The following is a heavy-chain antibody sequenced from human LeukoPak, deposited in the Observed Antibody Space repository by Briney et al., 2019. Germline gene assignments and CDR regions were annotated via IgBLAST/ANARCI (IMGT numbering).Heavy chain of an antibody. CDR1: GFTFSSYA. Sequence: GGSLRLSCAASGFTFSSYAMSWVRQAPGKGLEWVSVISGSGVGTYYADSVKGRFTISRDNSKNTLYLQMNSLRAEDAAVYYCAKEIYGDSTGGRFQHWGQGTLVTVSS. CDR2: ISGSGVGT. D-gene: IGHD4-17*01. V-gene: IGHV3-23*01. J-gene: IGHJ1*01. CDR3: AKEIYGDSTGGRFQH.